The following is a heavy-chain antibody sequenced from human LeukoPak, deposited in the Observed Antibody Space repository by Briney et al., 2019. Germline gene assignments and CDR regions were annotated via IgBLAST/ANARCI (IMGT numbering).Heavy chain of an antibody. D-gene: IGHD3-22*01. CDR3: ARLPGSGYFDY. V-gene: IGHV4-39*01. CDR2: VYYTGSM. CDR1: GGSISSYY. J-gene: IGHJ4*02. Sequence: PSETLSLTCTVSGGSISSYYWGWIRQPPGKGLEWVATVYYTGSMYYNPSLKGRVTVSVDTSKNQFSLKLSSVTAADTAVYYCARLPGSGYFDYWGQGILVTVSS.